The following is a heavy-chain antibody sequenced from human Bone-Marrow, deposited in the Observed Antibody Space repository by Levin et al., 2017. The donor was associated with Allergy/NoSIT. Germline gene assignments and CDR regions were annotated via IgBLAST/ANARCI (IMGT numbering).Heavy chain of an antibody. CDR2: ISYDGSNK. CDR3: AKDWNRYLDY. CDR1: GFTFSSSG. J-gene: IGHJ4*02. V-gene: IGHV3-30*18. D-gene: IGHD1-1*01. Sequence: GGSLRLSCAASGFTFSSSGMHWVRQAPGKGLECVAIISYDGSNKYHADSVKGRFTISRDNSKNTLYLQMNSLRAEDTAMYYCAKDWNRYLDYWGQGTLVTVSS.